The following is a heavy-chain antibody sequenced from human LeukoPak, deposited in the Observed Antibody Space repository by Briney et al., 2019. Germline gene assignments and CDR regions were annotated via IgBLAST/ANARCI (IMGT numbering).Heavy chain of an antibody. J-gene: IGHJ4*02. CDR2: IYSGGST. V-gene: IGHV3-53*01. Sequence: GGTLRLSCAASGFTVSSNYMSWVRQAPGKGLEWVSVIYSGGSTYYADSVKGRFTISRDNSKNTLYLQMNSLRAEDTAVYYCARTFWGKYIDYWGQGTLVTVTS. CDR1: GFTVSSNY. D-gene: IGHD3-16*01. CDR3: ARTFWGKYIDY.